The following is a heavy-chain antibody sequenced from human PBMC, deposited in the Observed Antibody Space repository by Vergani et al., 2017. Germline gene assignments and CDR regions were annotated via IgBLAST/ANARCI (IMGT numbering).Heavy chain of an antibody. J-gene: IGHJ5*02. CDR3: ARGGRHCSSTSCYAGDWFDP. CDR2: INPSGGST. D-gene: IGHD2-2*01. Sequence: QVQLVQSGAEVKKPGASVKVSCKASGYTFTSYYMHWVRQAPGQGLEWMGIINPSGGSTSYAQKFQGRVTMTRDTSTSTVYMELSSLRSEDTAVYYCARGGRHCSSTSCYAGDWFDPWGQGTLVTVSS. CDR1: GYTFTSYY. V-gene: IGHV1-46*01.